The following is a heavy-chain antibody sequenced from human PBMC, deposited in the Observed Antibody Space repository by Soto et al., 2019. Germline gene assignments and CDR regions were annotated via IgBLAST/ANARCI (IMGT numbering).Heavy chain of an antibody. D-gene: IGHD6-13*01. V-gene: IGHV1-8*01. CDR3: AREPAAAGGFDY. CDR1: GYTFTSYD. Sequence: ASVKVSCKASGYTFTSYDINWVRQATGQGLEWMGWMNPNSGNTGYAQKFQGRVTMTRNTSISTAYMELSSLRSEDTAVYYCAREPAAAGGFDYWGQGTPVTVSS. J-gene: IGHJ4*02. CDR2: MNPNSGNT.